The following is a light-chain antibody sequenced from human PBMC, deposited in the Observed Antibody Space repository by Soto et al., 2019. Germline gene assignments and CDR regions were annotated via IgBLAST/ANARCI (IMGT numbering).Light chain of an antibody. V-gene: IGKV1-5*01. CDR3: LQDYSYPLT. J-gene: IGKJ1*01. Sequence: TQSPSTLSASVGDRVTITCRASQSIASWLAWYQQKPGKAPKLLIYDAYSLESGTPSRFSGRRSGTEFTLTIASVQPEDFATYYCLQDYSYPLTFGQGTKVDIK. CDR2: DAY. CDR1: QSIASW.